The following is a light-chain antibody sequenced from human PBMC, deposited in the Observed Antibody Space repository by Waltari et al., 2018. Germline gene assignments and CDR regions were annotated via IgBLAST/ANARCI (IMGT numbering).Light chain of an antibody. Sequence: QSVLTQPPSASGTPGQRVPIPCSGRSSNIGTYYVYWYHQLPGTAPKLLIYRNNQRPSGVPDRFSGSKSGTSASLAISGLRSEDEADYYCAVWDDSLTGQVIFGGGTKLTVL. CDR1: SSNIGTYY. CDR2: RNN. V-gene: IGLV1-47*01. CDR3: AVWDDSLTGQVI. J-gene: IGLJ2*01.